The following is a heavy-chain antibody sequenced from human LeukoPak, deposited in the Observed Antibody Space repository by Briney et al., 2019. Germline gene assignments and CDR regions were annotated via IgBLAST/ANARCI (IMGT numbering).Heavy chain of an antibody. D-gene: IGHD3-9*01. J-gene: IGHJ4*02. V-gene: IGHV3-23*01. CDR3: ATDDFLTGYGY. CDR2: ISGSGGST. CDR1: GFTFSSYA. Sequence: PGGSLRRSGAASGFTFSSYAMSWVRQAPGKGLEWVSAISGSGGSTYYADSVKGRFTISRDNSKNTLYLQMNSLRAEDTAVYYCATDDFLTGYGYWGQGTLVTVSS.